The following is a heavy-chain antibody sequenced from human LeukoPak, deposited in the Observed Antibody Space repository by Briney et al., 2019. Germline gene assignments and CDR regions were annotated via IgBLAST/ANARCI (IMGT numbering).Heavy chain of an antibody. CDR3: ARQLGGYCSSTSCYDWFDP. D-gene: IGHD2-2*01. Sequence: GESLKLSCKGSGYSFTSYWLGWVRQMPGKGLEWMGIIYPGDSDTRYSPSFQGQVTISADKSISTAYLQWSSLKASDTAMYYCARQLGGYCSSTSCYDWFDPWGQGTLVTVSS. CDR1: GYSFTSYW. V-gene: IGHV5-51*01. J-gene: IGHJ5*02. CDR2: IYPGDSDT.